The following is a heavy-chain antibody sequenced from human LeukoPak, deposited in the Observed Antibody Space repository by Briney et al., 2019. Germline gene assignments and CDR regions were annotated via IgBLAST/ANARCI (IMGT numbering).Heavy chain of an antibody. D-gene: IGHD6-13*01. CDR2: INHSGST. V-gene: IGHV4-34*01. CDR1: GFTFSSYA. J-gene: IGHJ4*02. CDR3: ARGKAAPY. Sequence: PGGSLRLSCAASGFTFSSYAMSWVRQPPGKGLEWIGEINHSGSTNYNPSLKSRVTISVDTSKNQFSLKLSSVTAADTAVYYCARGKAAPYWGQGTLVTVSS.